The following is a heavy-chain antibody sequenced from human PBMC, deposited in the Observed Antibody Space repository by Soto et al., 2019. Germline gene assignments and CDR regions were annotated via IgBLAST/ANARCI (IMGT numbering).Heavy chain of an antibody. CDR3: ARDSSPYYDFWSGFYPYFDY. V-gene: IGHV3-74*01. J-gene: IGHJ4*02. D-gene: IGHD3-3*01. CDR2: INSDGSST. Sequence: GGSLRLSCAVSGFTFSSHWMHWVRQAPGKGLVWVSRINSDGSSTNYADSVKGRSTISRDNAKNTLYLQMNSLRADDTAVYYCARDSSPYYDFWSGFYPYFDYWGQGALVTVSS. CDR1: GFTFSSHW.